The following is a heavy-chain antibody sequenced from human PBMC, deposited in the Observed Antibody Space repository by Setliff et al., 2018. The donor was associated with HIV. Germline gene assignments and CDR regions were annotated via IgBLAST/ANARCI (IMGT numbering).Heavy chain of an antibody. Sequence: SETLSLTCTVSGGSVSSGSYYWSWIRQPPGKGLEWIGYIYYSGSTKHNPSLKSRVTISLVTSKNQFSQKLTSVTAADTAVYYCARYSPRGYTLTGPYWGQGTLVTVSS. D-gene: IGHD6-25*01. CDR2: IYYSGST. J-gene: IGHJ4*02. CDR1: GGSVSSGSYY. CDR3: ARYSPRGYTLTGPY. V-gene: IGHV4-61*01.